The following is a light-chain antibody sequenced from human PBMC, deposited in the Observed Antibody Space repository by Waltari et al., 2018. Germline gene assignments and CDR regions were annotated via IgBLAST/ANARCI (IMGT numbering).Light chain of an antibody. V-gene: IGKV3-20*01. CDR3: QKYSNSPYS. Sequence: VILTQSPATLSLSPGERATLSCRASQSVSSFLAWYQQKPGQAPRLLIYGASSRATGIPDRFSGSGSGTEFTLTISSLEPEDFAVYYCQKYSNSPYSFGQGTKVEIK. CDR1: QSVSSF. J-gene: IGKJ2*03. CDR2: GAS.